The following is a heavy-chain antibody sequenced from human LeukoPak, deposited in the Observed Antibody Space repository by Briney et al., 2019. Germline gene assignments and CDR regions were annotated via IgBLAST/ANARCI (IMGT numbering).Heavy chain of an antibody. J-gene: IGHJ4*02. D-gene: IGHD2-21*01. CDR1: GFIFSTYE. CDR2: ISTSGSTI. CDR3: ARDGPAYSFEY. V-gene: IGHV3-48*03. Sequence: GGSLRLSCAASGFIFSTYEMHWVRQAPGKGLEWVSYISTSGSTIYYADSVKGQLTFSRDNARNSLFLQMNRLRAEDTAVYYCARDGPAYSFEYWGQGTLVTVSS.